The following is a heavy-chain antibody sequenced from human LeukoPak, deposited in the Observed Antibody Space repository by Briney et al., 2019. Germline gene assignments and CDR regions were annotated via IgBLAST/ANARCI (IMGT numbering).Heavy chain of an antibody. CDR2: VVYSGSA. D-gene: IGHD6-19*01. J-gene: IGHJ3*02. CDR3: ARSFSSGWFDSFDI. Sequence: SETLSLTCTVSGGSLGSSYWSWIRQPPGKGLEWIGHVVYSGSANYNPSLTRRVTISVDTSKNQFSLKLSSVTAADTAVYYCARSFSSGWFDSFDIWGQGTMVTVSS. V-gene: IGHV4-59*08. CDR1: GGSLGSSY.